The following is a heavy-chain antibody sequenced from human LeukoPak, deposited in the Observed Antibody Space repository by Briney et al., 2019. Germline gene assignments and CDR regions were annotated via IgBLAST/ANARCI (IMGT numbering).Heavy chain of an antibody. CDR2: ISSSSSYI. V-gene: IGHV3-21*01. CDR1: GFTFSSYS. Sequence: GGSLRFSCAASGFTFSSYSMNWVRQAPGKGLEWVSSISSSSSYIYYADSVKGRFTISRDNAKNSLYLQMNSLRAEDTAVYYCARDSLPLVDIWGQGTMVTVSS. D-gene: IGHD6-6*01. CDR3: ARDSLPLVDI. J-gene: IGHJ3*02.